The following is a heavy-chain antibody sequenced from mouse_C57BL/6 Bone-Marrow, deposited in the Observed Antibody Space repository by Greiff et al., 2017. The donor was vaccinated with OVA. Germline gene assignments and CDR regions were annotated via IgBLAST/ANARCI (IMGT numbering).Heavy chain of an antibody. Sequence: QVQLQQPGTELVKPGASVKLSCKASGYTFTSYWMHWVKQRPGQGLEWIGNINPSNGGTNYNEKFKSKDTLTVDKSSSTAYMQLSSLTSEDSAVYYCARFGSSYYWYFDVWGTGTTVTVSS. J-gene: IGHJ1*03. CDR2: INPSNGGT. V-gene: IGHV1-53*01. CDR3: ARFGSSYYWYFDV. D-gene: IGHD1-1*01. CDR1: GYTFTSYW.